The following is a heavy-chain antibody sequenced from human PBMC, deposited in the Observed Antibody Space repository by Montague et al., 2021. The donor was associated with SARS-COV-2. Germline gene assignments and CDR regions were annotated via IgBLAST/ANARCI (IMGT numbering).Heavy chain of an antibody. J-gene: IGHJ4*02. Sequence: SETLSLTCSVSGGSIGSYYWSWLRHPPGKGLEWIGHIHYSWNNTYSPSFTSRVTISIDTPKNQFSLKLSSVTAADTAVYYCARSLDPSGTYYLPYWGQGALVTVSS. CDR1: GGSIGSYY. D-gene: IGHD3-10*01. V-gene: IGHV4-59*01. CDR3: ARSLDPSGTYYLPY. CDR2: IHYSWNN.